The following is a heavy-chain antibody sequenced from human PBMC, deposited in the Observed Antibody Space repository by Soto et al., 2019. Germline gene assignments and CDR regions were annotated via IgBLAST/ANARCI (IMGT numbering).Heavy chain of an antibody. D-gene: IGHD4-17*01. CDR1: GGSISSGDYY. V-gene: IGHV4-30-4*01. CDR3: ASGVTTSWFDP. Sequence: SETLSLTCTVSGGSISSGDYYWSWIRQPPGKGLEWIGYIYYGGSTYYNPSLKSRVTISVDTSKNQFSLKLSSVTAADTAVYYCASGVTTSWFDPWGQGTLVTVSS. CDR2: IYYGGST. J-gene: IGHJ5*02.